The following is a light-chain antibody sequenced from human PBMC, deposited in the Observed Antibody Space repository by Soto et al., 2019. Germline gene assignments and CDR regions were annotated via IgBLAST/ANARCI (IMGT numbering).Light chain of an antibody. CDR1: SSNIGSQF. Sequence: QSVLAQPPSASGTTGQRVTISCSGSSSNIGSQFVYWYHQVPGRAPKLRIYRTNQRPSGVPDRFAGSKYGATASLVISGLQSDDEGDYFCASWDDSLRWMFGGGTKVTVL. CDR2: RTN. CDR3: ASWDDSLRWM. J-gene: IGLJ3*02. V-gene: IGLV1-47*01.